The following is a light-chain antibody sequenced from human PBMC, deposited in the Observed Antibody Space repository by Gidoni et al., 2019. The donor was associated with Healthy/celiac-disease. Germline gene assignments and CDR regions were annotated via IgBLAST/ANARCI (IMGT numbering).Light chain of an antibody. CDR1: QGISSA. CDR2: DAS. CDR3: QQFNNYQYT. V-gene: IGKV1D-13*01. Sequence: AIQLTQSPSSLSASVGDRVTITCRASQGISSALAWYQQKPGKAPKLLIYDASSLESGVPSRFSGSGSGTDFTLTISSLQPEDFATYYCQQFNNYQYTFGQGSKLEIK. J-gene: IGKJ2*01.